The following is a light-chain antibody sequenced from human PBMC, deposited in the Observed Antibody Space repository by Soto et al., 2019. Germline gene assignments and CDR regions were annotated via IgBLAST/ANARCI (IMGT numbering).Light chain of an antibody. CDR1: QSIARY. J-gene: IGKJ1*01. Sequence: DIQMTQSPSSLSPSVGDRVTITCRASQSIARYLNWYQQKPGKAPKLLIYTASSLQSGVPSRFSGSGSGTDFTLTISSLQPEDFATYFCLQSYSAPWAFGQGTKVEIK. CDR3: LQSYSAPWA. CDR2: TAS. V-gene: IGKV1-39*01.